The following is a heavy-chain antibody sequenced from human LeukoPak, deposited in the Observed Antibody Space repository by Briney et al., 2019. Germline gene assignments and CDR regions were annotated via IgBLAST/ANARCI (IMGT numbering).Heavy chain of an antibody. CDR1: GGSISSYY. J-gene: IGHJ4*02. V-gene: IGHV4-59*01. D-gene: IGHD1-26*01. Sequence: SETLSLTCTVSGGSISSYYWSWIRQPPGKGLEWIGYIYYSGSTNYNPSLKSRVTISVDTSKNQFSLKLSSVTAADTAVYYCARDTVGAQYWGQGTLVTVSS. CDR2: IYYSGST. CDR3: ARDTVGAQY.